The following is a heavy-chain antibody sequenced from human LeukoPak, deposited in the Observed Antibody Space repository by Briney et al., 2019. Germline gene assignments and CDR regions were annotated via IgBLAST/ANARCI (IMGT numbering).Heavy chain of an antibody. CDR1: GGSISSYY. V-gene: IGHV4-59*01. J-gene: IGHJ5*02. D-gene: IGHD5-18*01. Sequence: SETLSLTCTVSGGSISSYYWSWIRQPPGKGLEWVGYIFYSGSTNYNPSLKSRVTISVDTSKNQFSLKLSSVTAADTAVYYCARTMEFGYSYGYSWFDPWGQGTLVTVSS. CDR2: IFYSGST. CDR3: ARTMEFGYSYGYSWFDP.